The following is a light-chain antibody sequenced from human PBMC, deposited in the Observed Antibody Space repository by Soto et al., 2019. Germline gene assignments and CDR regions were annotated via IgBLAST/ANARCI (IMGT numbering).Light chain of an antibody. Sequence: DIQMTQSPSSVSASVVDRVTITCRASQAIDSWLAWYQQKPGEAPKLLIFTGSLLHSGVPPRFSGSGSGTDFTLTISSLQPEDVATYYCQHYDNLPPYIFGQGTKLDIK. J-gene: IGKJ2*01. CDR2: TGS. CDR1: QAIDSW. CDR3: QHYDNLPPYI. V-gene: IGKV1-12*01.